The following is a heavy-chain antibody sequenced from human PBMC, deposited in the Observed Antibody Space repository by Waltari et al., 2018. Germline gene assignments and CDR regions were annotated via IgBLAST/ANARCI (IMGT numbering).Heavy chain of an antibody. CDR3: AREPDSTTVLWFGVRLNPLDY. Sequence: EVQLVESGGGLVQPGGSLRLSCAASGFTFSSYSMNWVRQAPGMGLEGVSYISSSSSTIYYADAVKGRFTISRDNAKNSLYLQMNSLRAEDTAVYYCAREPDSTTVLWFGVRLNPLDYWGQGTLVTVSS. J-gene: IGHJ4*02. V-gene: IGHV3-48*01. D-gene: IGHD3-10*01. CDR1: GFTFSSYS. CDR2: ISSSSSTI.